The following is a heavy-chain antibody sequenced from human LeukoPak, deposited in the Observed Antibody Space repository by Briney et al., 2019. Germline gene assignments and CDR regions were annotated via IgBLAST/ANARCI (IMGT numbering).Heavy chain of an antibody. V-gene: IGHV3-23*01. Sequence: GGSLRLSCAASGFTLSSYAMSWVRQAPGKGLEWVSAISDTGNTYHADSVKGRFTISRDSSKNTLFLQMNRLRPEDAAVYYCAKYSGRAFDYWGQGTLVTVSS. D-gene: IGHD1-26*01. CDR1: GFTLSSYA. CDR3: AKYSGRAFDY. J-gene: IGHJ4*02. CDR2: ISDTGNT.